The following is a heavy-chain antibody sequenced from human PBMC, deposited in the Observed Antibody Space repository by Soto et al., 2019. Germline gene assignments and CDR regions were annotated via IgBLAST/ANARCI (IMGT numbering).Heavy chain of an antibody. D-gene: IGHD6-19*01. V-gene: IGHV3-11*01. Sequence: QVQLVESGGGLVKPGGSLRLSCAASGFTFSDYYMSWVRQAPGKGLEWVSYISSSGTMINYADSVKGRFTISRDNVKNSLFLLMSSLRGEETAVYYCAIQYSSGWSPGYNLFDRWGQGTLVSV. J-gene: IGHJ5*02. CDR2: ISSSGTMI. CDR1: GFTFSDYY. CDR3: AIQYSSGWSPGYNLFDR.